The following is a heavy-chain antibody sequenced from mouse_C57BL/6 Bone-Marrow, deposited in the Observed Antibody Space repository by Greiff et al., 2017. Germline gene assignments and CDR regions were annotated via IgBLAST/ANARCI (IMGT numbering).Heavy chain of an antibody. V-gene: IGHV1-59*01. Sequence: QVQLQQPGAELVRPGTSVKLSCKASGYTFTSYWMHWVKQRPGQGLEWIGVIDPSDSYTNYNQKFEGKATFTVYTSSITAYMQLSSLTADDSAFYYCAHYYGKDFDYWGQGTTLTVSS. J-gene: IGHJ2*01. CDR1: GYTFTSYW. CDR3: AHYYGKDFDY. CDR2: IDPSDSYT. D-gene: IGHD1-1*01.